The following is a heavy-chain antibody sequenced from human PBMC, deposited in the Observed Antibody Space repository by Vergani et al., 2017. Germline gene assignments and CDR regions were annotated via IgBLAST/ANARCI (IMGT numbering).Heavy chain of an antibody. V-gene: IGHV4-34*01. CDR1: GGSFSGYY. J-gene: IGHJ5*02. D-gene: IGHD1-7*01. Sequence: QVQLQESGPGLVKPSETLSLTCAVYGGSFSGYYWSWIRQPPGKGLEWIGEINHSGSTNYNPSLKSRVTISVETSKNQFSLKLSSVTAADTAVYYCARVGGGNWNYVGFDPWGQGTLVTVSS. CDR2: INHSGST. CDR3: ARVGGGNWNYVGFDP.